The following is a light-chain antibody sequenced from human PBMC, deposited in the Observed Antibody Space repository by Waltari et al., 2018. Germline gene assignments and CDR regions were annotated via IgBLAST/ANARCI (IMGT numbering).Light chain of an antibody. CDR2: DVT. Sequence: QSALTQPASVSGSPGQSITISCTGTSSDVGGYNSVSWYQHHPGKAPKLMIYDVTKRPSGVSVPVAGSKSGNTASLTISGLQAEDEADYYCNSYTSSSTLWVFGGGTKLTVL. CDR3: NSYTSSSTLWV. CDR1: SSDVGGYNS. V-gene: IGLV2-14*03. J-gene: IGLJ3*02.